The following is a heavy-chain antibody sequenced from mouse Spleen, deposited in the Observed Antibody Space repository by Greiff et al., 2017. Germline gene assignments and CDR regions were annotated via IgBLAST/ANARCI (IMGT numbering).Heavy chain of an antibody. CDR3: ARQGDVRRYFDV. CDR1: GFTFSDYY. Sequence: EVKLMESGGGLVQPGGSLKLSCATSGFTFSDYYMYWVRQTPEKRLEWVAYISNGGGSTYYPDTVKGRFTISRDNAKNTLYLQMSRLKSEDTAMYYCARQGDVRRYFDVWGAGTTVTVSS. D-gene: IGHD2-14*01. J-gene: IGHJ1*01. V-gene: IGHV5-12*02. CDR2: ISNGGGST.